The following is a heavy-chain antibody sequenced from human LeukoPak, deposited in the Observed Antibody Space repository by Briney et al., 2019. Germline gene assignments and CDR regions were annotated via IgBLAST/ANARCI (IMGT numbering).Heavy chain of an antibody. V-gene: IGHV4-34*01. Sequence: PSETLSLTCAVYGGPFSGYYWSWIRQPPGKGLEWIGEINHSGSTNYNPSLKSRVTISVDTSKNQFSLKLSSVTAADTAVYYCARGRGGYCSSTSCYRIDPWGQGTLVTVSS. J-gene: IGHJ5*02. CDR2: INHSGST. D-gene: IGHD2-2*01. CDR3: ARGRGGYCSSTSCYRIDP. CDR1: GGPFSGYY.